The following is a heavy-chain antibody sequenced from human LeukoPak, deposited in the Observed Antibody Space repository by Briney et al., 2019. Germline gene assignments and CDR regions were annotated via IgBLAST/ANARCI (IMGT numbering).Heavy chain of an antibody. J-gene: IGHJ4*02. Sequence: SETLSLTCTVSGGSISSSNYYWGWIRQPPGKGLECIGSVYYSGNTYYNPSLKSRVTISVDTSKNQFSLKLSSVTAADTAVYYCARIEYSGYDFRGGADYWGQGTLVTVSS. CDR1: GGSISSSNYY. CDR2: VYYSGNT. D-gene: IGHD5-12*01. V-gene: IGHV4-39*07. CDR3: ARIEYSGYDFRGGADY.